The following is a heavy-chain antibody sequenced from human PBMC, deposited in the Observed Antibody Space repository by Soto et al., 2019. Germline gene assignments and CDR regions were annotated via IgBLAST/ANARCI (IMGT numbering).Heavy chain of an antibody. D-gene: IGHD2-15*01. J-gene: IGHJ5*02. CDR1: GFTFTSSA. CDR2: IVVGSGNT. CDR3: AKDLMNAAWAAAPHNWFDP. V-gene: IGHV1-58*01. Sequence: GASVKVSCKASGFTFTSSAVQWVRQARGQRLEWIGWIVVGSGNTNYAQKFQERVTITRDMSTSTAYMELSSLRSEDTAVYYCAKDLMNAAWAAAPHNWFDPWGQGTLVTVSS.